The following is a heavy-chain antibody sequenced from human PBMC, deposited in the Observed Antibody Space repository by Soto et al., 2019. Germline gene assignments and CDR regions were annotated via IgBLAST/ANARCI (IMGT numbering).Heavy chain of an antibody. Sequence: VESLKISCKGSGYSFTSCWIGWVRQMPGKGLEWMGIIYPGDSDTRYSPSFQGQVTISADKSISTAYLQWSSLKASDTAMYYCERCIRGESYCHYYHSGMHGWGEGTKVTVAS. CDR2: IYPGDSDT. J-gene: IGHJ6*04. CDR3: ERCIRGESYCHYYHSGMHG. V-gene: IGHV5-51*01. CDR1: GYSFTSCW. D-gene: IGHD3-10*01.